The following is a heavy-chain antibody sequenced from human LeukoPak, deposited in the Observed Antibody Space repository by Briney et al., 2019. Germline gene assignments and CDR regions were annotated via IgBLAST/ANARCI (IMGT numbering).Heavy chain of an antibody. CDR3: ARDTSLTTVTDYFDY. Sequence: GGSLRLSCAASGFTFSSYWMHWVRQAPGKGLVWVSRINSDGSSTSYADSVKGRFTISRDNAKNTLYLQMNSLRAEDTAVYYCARDTSLTTVTDYFDYWGQGTLVTVSS. D-gene: IGHD4-11*01. CDR1: GFTFSSYW. V-gene: IGHV3-74*01. J-gene: IGHJ4*02. CDR2: INSDGSST.